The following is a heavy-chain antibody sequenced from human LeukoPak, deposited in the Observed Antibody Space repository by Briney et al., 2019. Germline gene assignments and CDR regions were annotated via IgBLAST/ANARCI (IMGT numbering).Heavy chain of an antibody. D-gene: IGHD5-24*01. Sequence: SVKVSCKASGYTFTGYYMHWVRQAPGQGLEWMGWINPNTGGTNYAQKFQGRVTMTRDTSISTAYMELSRLRSDDTAVYYCARDPVELATTEYDYWGQGTLVTVSS. CDR2: INPNTGGT. J-gene: IGHJ4*02. V-gene: IGHV1-2*02. CDR3: ARDPVELATTEYDY. CDR1: GYTFTGYY.